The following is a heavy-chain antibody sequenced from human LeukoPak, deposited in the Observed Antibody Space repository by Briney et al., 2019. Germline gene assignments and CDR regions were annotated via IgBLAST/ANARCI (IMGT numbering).Heavy chain of an antibody. V-gene: IGHV3-48*04. D-gene: IGHD2-2*01. CDR1: GFTFSSYS. CDR3: ARNLPAADY. J-gene: IGHJ4*02. CDR2: ISSTSSII. Sequence: GGSLRLSCAASGFTFSSYSMNWVCQAPGKGLEWISYISSTSSIIYYADSVKGRFTISRDNAKNSLYLQMSSLRAEDTAVYYCARNLPAADYWGQGTLVTVSS.